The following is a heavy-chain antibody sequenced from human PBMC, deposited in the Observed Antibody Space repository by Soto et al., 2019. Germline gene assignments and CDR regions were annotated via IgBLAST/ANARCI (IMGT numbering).Heavy chain of an antibody. V-gene: IGHV3-23*01. Sequence: GGSLRLSCAASGFTFSSYAMSWVRQAPGKGLEWVSAISGSGGSTYYADSVKGRFTISRDNSKNTLYLQMNSRRAEDTAVYYCAKADSNYGYYYYYMDVWGKGTTVTVSS. CDR1: GFTFSSYA. J-gene: IGHJ6*03. D-gene: IGHD4-17*01. CDR3: AKADSNYGYYYYYMDV. CDR2: ISGSGGST.